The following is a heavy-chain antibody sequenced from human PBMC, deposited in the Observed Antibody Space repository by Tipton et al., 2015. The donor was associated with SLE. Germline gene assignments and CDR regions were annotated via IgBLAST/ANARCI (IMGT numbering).Heavy chain of an antibody. CDR1: DGAISNDYFY. J-gene: IGHJ3*02. V-gene: IGHV4-39*07. D-gene: IGHD3-3*01. Sequence: TLSLTCTVSDGAISNDYFYWSWIRQPPGKGLEWIGSIYYSGSTYYNPSLKSRVTISVDTSKNQFSLKLSSVTAADTAVYYCARKNPYDFWSGYDAFDIWGQGTMVTVSS. CDR2: IYYSGST. CDR3: ARKNPYDFWSGYDAFDI.